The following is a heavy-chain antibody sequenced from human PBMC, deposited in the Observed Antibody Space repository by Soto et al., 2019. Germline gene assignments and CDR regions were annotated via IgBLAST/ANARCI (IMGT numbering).Heavy chain of an antibody. J-gene: IGHJ4*02. CDR1: GDSIKNYF. D-gene: IGHD2-8*01. CDR2: LYHSGTT. Sequence: PSETMSLTCTFSGDSIKNYFWSWARQPPGKRLEWIGHLYHSGTTNYSPALKGRVTMSIDQSKNQCSLSLNSVTAADTAVYFCARDPGYCPNGVCPICDFWGQGIPVTVSS. V-gene: IGHV4-59*01. CDR3: ARDPGYCPNGVCPICDF.